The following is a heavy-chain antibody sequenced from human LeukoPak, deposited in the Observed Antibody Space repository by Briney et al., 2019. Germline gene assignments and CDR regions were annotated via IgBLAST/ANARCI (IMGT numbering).Heavy chain of an antibody. CDR1: ALTFSNYA. V-gene: IGHV3-23*01. Sequence: PGGSLRLSSAASALTFSNYAMSWVRQAPGKGLEWVSTDGGIGAITNYADSVKGRFIVSRDNSKNMAYLQMNFLRAEDTAVYYCAKHQGNAVAGRYSDYWGQGTLVTVSP. CDR2: DGGIGAIT. D-gene: IGHD6-19*01. J-gene: IGHJ4*02. CDR3: AKHQGNAVAGRYSDY.